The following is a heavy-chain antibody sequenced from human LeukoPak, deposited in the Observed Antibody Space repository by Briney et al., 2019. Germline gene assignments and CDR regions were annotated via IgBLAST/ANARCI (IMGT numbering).Heavy chain of an antibody. J-gene: IGHJ4*02. CDR2: IWYDRSNT. V-gene: IGHV3-33*01. D-gene: IGHD3-10*01. Sequence: PGRSLRLSCSASGFPFSNCAMHWVRQAPGKGLEWVAVIWYDRSNTYYADSVKGRFTISRDNSENTLYLQMNSLRAEDTAVYYCARDNGYGSGSYPDYWGQGALVSVSS. CDR1: GFPFSNCA. CDR3: ARDNGYGSGSYPDY.